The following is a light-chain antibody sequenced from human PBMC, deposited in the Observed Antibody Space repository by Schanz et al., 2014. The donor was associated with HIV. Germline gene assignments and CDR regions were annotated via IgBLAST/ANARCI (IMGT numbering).Light chain of an antibody. CDR3: LHYNDFAST. V-gene: IGKV1-5*03. Sequence: DIQMTQSPSTLSASVGDRITITCRASQSISEWLAWYQQKPGEAPNLLISEASTLKSGVPSRFSGSGSGTEFTLTISSLQPDDFATYFCLHYNDFASTFGQGTKLEIK. CDR2: EAS. CDR1: QSISEW. J-gene: IGKJ2*01.